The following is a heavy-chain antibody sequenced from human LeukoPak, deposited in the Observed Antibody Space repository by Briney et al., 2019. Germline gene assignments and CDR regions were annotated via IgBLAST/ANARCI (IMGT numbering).Heavy chain of an antibody. Sequence: GGSLRLSCAASGFTFSSYWMSWVRQAPGKGLEWVANIKQDGSEKYYVDSVKGRFTISRDNAKNSLYLQMNSLRAEDTAVYYCARVIAPIHYYYYMDVWGKGTTVTVSS. CDR1: GFTFSSYW. V-gene: IGHV3-7*04. J-gene: IGHJ6*03. D-gene: IGHD2/OR15-2a*01. CDR2: IKQDGSEK. CDR3: ARVIAPIHYYYYMDV.